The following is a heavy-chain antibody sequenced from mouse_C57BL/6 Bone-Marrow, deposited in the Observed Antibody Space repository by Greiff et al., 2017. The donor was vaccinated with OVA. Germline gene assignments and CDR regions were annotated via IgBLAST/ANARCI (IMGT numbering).Heavy chain of an antibody. D-gene: IGHD2-3*01. Sequence: VKLQQPGAELVKPGASVKMSCKASGYTFTSYWITWVKQRPGQGLEWIGDIYPGSGSTNYNEKFKSKATLTVDTSSSTAYMQLSSLTSEDSAVYYCARGDTDGYYPEDYWGQGTTLTVSS. V-gene: IGHV1-55*01. CDR1: GYTFTSYW. CDR3: ARGDTDGYYPEDY. CDR2: IYPGSGST. J-gene: IGHJ2*01.